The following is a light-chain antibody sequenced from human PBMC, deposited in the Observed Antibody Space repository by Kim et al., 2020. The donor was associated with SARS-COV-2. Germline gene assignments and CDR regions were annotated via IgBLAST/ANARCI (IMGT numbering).Light chain of an antibody. CDR3: QHYNNWPLT. Sequence: VSPGERATLSCRASPSVGSSVAWYQQKPGQTPRLLIYFASTRATGIPARFSGSGSGTDFTLTISSLQSEDFAVYYCQHYNNWPLTFGGGTKVDIK. J-gene: IGKJ4*01. V-gene: IGKV3-15*01. CDR1: PSVGSS. CDR2: FAS.